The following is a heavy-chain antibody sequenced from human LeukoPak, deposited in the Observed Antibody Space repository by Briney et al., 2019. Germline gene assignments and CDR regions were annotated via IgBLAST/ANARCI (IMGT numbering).Heavy chain of an antibody. V-gene: IGHV4-34*01. Sequence: SETLSLTCAVYGGSFSGYIWGWIRQAPGKGLEWIGEISHNGKNTHSPSLKSRVTTSLDTAKNQFSLQPNSVTAADTAVYYCARLAKCTSTCRGKYWYFDVWGRGTLVTVSS. CDR1: GGSFSGYI. D-gene: IGHD2-8*01. CDR2: ISHNGKN. J-gene: IGHJ2*01. CDR3: ARLAKCTSTCRGKYWYFDV.